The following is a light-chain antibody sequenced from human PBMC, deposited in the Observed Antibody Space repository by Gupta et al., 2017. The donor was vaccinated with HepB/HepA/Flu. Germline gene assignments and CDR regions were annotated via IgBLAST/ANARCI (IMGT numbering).Light chain of an antibody. J-gene: IGLJ1*01. Sequence: SALTQPASVSGSPGQSITISCTGTSSDVGGYVSWYQPHPGKAPKLMIYDVSNRPAGVSNRFSGSKSGNTASLTISGHEEEDEADYYCNSDTSSSTYVFGTGTKVTVL. CDR2: DVS. CDR1: SSDVGGY. CDR3: NSDTSSSTYV. V-gene: IGLV2-14*03.